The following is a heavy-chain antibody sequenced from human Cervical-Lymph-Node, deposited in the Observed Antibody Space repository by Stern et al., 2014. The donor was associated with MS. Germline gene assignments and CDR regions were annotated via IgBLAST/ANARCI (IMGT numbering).Heavy chain of an antibody. Sequence: VQLVESGAEVKKPGSSVKVSCKASGGTFSSYAISWVRQAPGQGLEWMGGIIPIFGTANDAKKFQGRVTITADESTSTAYMELSSLRSEDTAVYYCARRGVRANPYYYGMDVWGQGTTVTVSS. V-gene: IGHV1-69*01. D-gene: IGHD3-10*01. CDR1: GGTFSSYA. CDR2: IIPIFGTA. J-gene: IGHJ6*02. CDR3: ARRGVRANPYYYGMDV.